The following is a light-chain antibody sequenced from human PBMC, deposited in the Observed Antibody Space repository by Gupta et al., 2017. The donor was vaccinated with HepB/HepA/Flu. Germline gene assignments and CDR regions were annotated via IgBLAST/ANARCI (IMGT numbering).Light chain of an antibody. Sequence: QSALTQPPSVSGSPGQSVTIPCTGTSSDVVSYNRVSWYQQPPGTAPKLMIYEVSNRPSGVPDRFSGSKSGNTASLTISGLQAEDEADYYCSSYTSSSTSVVFGGGTKLTVL. J-gene: IGLJ2*01. V-gene: IGLV2-18*02. CDR3: SSYTSSSTSVV. CDR1: SSDVVSYNR. CDR2: EVS.